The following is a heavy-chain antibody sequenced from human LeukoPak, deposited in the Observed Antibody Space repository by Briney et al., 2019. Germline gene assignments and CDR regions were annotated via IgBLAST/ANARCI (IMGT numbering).Heavy chain of an antibody. V-gene: IGHV4-59*08. CDR2: IYYSGST. CDR3: ARLAPFLKSAFDI. Sequence: SETLSLTCTVSGGSISSYYWSWIRQPPGKGLEWIGYIYYSGSTNYNPSLKSRVTISVDTSKNQFSLKLSSVTAADTAVYYCARLAPFLKSAFDIWGQGTMVTVSS. D-gene: IGHD2-21*01. J-gene: IGHJ3*02. CDR1: GGSISSYY.